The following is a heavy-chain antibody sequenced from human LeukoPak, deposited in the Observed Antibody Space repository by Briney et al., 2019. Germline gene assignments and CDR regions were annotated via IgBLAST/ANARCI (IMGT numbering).Heavy chain of an antibody. CDR2: IYHSGST. J-gene: IGHJ4*02. D-gene: IGHD6-19*01. CDR3: ARADGIAVAGFDY. V-gene: IGHV4-38-2*02. Sequence: SETLSLTCTVSGYSISSGYYWAWIRQPPGKGLEWIGSIYHSGSTYYNPSLKSRVTISVDTSKNQFSLKLSSVTAADTAVYYCARADGIAVAGFDYWGQGTLVTVSS. CDR1: GYSISSGYY.